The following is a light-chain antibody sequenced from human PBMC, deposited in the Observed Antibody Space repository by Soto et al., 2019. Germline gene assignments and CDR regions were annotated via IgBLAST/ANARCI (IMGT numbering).Light chain of an antibody. CDR2: NDN. J-gene: IGLJ1*01. V-gene: IGLV1-47*02. Sequence: QSVLSQSPSASGTPGQRVTLSCSGRSSNIGSNYVYWFQQLPGTAPKLLIYNDNTRPSGVPDRFSGSKSGTSASLAITGLQAEDEAEYYCQSYDYSLTGSNVFGTGTKVTVL. CDR3: QSYDYSLTGSNV. CDR1: SSNIGSNY.